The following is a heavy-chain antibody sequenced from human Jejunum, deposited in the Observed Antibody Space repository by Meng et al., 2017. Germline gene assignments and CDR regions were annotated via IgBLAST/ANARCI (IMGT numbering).Heavy chain of an antibody. J-gene: IGHJ4*02. D-gene: IGHD6-19*01. Sequence: QVQLVQSGAEVKKPGASVKISCKSSGYTFSNYDINWVRQATGQGLEWMGWVNTDNGNTKYSQKFQDRVTITRDTSASTVYMDLRSLTSEDTAVYYCAVPPCSGGWCYFDYWGQGALVTVSS. V-gene: IGHV1-3*04. CDR2: VNTDNGNT. CDR1: GYTFSNYD. CDR3: AVPPCSGGWCYFDY.